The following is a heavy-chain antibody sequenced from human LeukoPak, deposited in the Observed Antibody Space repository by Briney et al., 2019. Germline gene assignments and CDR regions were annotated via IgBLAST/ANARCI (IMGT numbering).Heavy chain of an antibody. Sequence: GGSLRLSCAASRFTFSNYGMNWVRQPPGKGLEWVAYIHSDGSIEKYADSVKGRFSISRDNAKNSLYLQMNSLRAEDTAVYYCAREVYYYDSSGFYYSGGFGYWGQGTLLTVSS. J-gene: IGHJ4*02. CDR1: RFTFSNYG. CDR3: AREVYYYDSSGFYYSGGFGY. D-gene: IGHD3-22*01. V-gene: IGHV3-30*02. CDR2: IHSDGSIE.